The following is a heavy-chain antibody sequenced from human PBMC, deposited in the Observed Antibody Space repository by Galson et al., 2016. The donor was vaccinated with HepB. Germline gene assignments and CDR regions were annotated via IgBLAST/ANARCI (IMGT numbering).Heavy chain of an antibody. CDR2: INPNSGNT. D-gene: IGHD6-13*01. V-gene: IGHV1-2*02. J-gene: IGHJ5*02. CDR3: ARVRPGAAAWKPFDP. Sequence: SVKVSCKASGYTFSDYYLHWVRQAPGQGLEWMGWINPNSGNTNSARKFQGRVTMTRDTSVSTAYMELYRLTSDDTAVYFCARVRPGAAAWKPFDPWGQGTLVTVSS. CDR1: GYTFSDYY.